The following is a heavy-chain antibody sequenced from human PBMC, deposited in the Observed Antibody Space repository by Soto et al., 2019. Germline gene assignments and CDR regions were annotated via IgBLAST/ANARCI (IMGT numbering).Heavy chain of an antibody. V-gene: IGHV1-69*06. CDR1: GGTFNNYV. D-gene: IGHD2-2*01. CDR3: AGRCDGTNCLAHFDY. J-gene: IGHJ4*02. Sequence: QVQLVQSGAEVKKPGSSVKVSCRASGGTFNNYVINWVRQAPGQGLEWMAGIIPIFGTPNYAQKFQGRVTITAYKSTSTAYMELNSLRSEDTAVYYCAGRCDGTNCLAHFDYWGQGTLDTVSS. CDR2: IIPIFGTP.